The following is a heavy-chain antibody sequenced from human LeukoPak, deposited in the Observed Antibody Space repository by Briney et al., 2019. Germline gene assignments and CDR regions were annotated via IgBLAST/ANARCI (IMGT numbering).Heavy chain of an antibody. CDR3: ARSMVRGVINWFDP. Sequence: SETLSLTCTVSVDSITSSYWSWIRQPAGKGLECIGRIYTSGSTNYSPSLKSRVTISVDTSKNQFSLKLRSVTAADTAVYYCARSMVRGVINWFDPWGQGTLVTVSS. CDR1: VDSITSSY. J-gene: IGHJ5*02. CDR2: IYTSGST. D-gene: IGHD3-10*01. V-gene: IGHV4-4*07.